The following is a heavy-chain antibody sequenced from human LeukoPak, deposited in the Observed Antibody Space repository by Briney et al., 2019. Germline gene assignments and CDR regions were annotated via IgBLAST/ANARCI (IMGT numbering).Heavy chain of an antibody. CDR1: RGSISSSRYH. V-gene: IGHV4-39*07. CDR3: VRGAGPQMTTELDY. CDR2: ISYRGST. Sequence: SETLSLTCTVSRGSISSSRYHWGWIRQPPRKGLEWIGSISYRGSTYYNLSLKSRVTMSVDTSKNQFSLKLFSVTAADTAVYFCVRGAGPQMTTELDYWGQGILVTVSS. D-gene: IGHD4-17*01. J-gene: IGHJ4*02.